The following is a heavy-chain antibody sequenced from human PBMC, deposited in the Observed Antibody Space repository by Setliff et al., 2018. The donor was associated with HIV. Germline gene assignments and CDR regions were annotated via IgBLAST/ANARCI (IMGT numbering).Heavy chain of an antibody. V-gene: IGHV4-39*01. J-gene: IGHJ4*02. CDR1: GASISSPIYY. Sequence: SETLSLTCSVSGASISSPIYYWGWIRQAPGKGLEWIGNIYYDGNTNYKPSLERRLTISVDTSKNQFSLSLSSVTATDTALYFCAAAEGQGPWYFFDNWGQGTQVTVSS. D-gene: IGHD6-13*01. CDR2: IYYDGNT. CDR3: AAAEGQGPWYFFDN.